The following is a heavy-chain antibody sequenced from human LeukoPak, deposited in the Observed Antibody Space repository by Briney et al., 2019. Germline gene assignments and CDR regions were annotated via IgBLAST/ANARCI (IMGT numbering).Heavy chain of an antibody. D-gene: IGHD3-22*01. CDR1: GGSISSSSYY. CDR3: ASPPYSFDSSGYYWPSAFEI. V-gene: IGHV4-39*02. CDR2: VYYTGNI. J-gene: IGHJ3*02. Sequence: TSETLSLTCIVSGGSISSSSYYWGWIRQPPGKGLEWIGTVYYTGNIYYNPSLESRVTMSVDKSKNHFSLKMSSVTAADTAVYYCASPPYSFDSSGYYWPSAFEIWGQGIMVTVSS.